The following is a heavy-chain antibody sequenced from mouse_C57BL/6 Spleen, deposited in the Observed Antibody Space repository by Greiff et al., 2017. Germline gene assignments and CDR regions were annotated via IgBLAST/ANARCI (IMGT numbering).Heavy chain of an antibody. CDR1: GFNFNDSY. CDR2: INPKNGGT. Sequence: EVQLQQSGPELVKPGASVKLSCTASGFNFNDSYMHWVKQRPEQGLEWIGSINPKNGGTKYTPKFQGKATITVDKSSSTAYLQRSSLTSEDAAVYYCARTTTVVDYDYRGQGTTLTVSS. J-gene: IGHJ2*01. CDR3: ARTTTVVDYDY. V-gene: IGHV14-3*02. D-gene: IGHD1-1*01.